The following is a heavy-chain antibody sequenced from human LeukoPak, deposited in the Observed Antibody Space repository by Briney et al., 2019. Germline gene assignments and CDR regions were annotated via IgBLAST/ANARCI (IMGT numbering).Heavy chain of an antibody. CDR2: IKQDGSEK. Sequence: PGGSLRLSCAAPGFTFSSYWMSWVRQAPGKGLERVANIKQDGSEKYYVDSVKGRFTISRDNAKNSLYLQMNSLRAEDTAVYYCASGYGNYGYWGQGTLVTVSS. CDR3: ASGYGNYGY. V-gene: IGHV3-7*01. J-gene: IGHJ4*02. CDR1: GFTFSSYW. D-gene: IGHD4-11*01.